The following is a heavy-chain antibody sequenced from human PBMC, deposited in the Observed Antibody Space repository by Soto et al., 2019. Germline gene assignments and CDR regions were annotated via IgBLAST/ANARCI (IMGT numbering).Heavy chain of an antibody. J-gene: IGHJ4*02. D-gene: IGHD4-4*01. V-gene: IGHV3-11*04. CDR3: ARGGSGSSNYWVY. CDR1: GFTFSDYD. CDR2: TSSSGSTT. Sequence: GGSLRLSCAASGFTFSDYDMSWIRQAPGKGLEWVSYTSSSGSTTYYTDSVKGRFTMSRDNAKNSLYLQMNSLRGDDTGLYYCARGGSGSSNYWVYWGQGTLVTVSS.